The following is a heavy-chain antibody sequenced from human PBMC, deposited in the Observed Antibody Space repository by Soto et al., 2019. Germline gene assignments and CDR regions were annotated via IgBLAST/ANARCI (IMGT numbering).Heavy chain of an antibody. J-gene: IGHJ4*02. V-gene: IGHV1-69*13. CDR2: IIPIFGTA. CDR1: GGTFSSYA. Sequence: GXSVKVSCKASGGTFSSYAISWGRQAPVQGLEWMGGIIPIFGTANYAQKFQGRVTITADESTSTAYMELSSLRSEDTAVYYCARAPYCSGGSCYSMFDYWGQGTLVTVSS. D-gene: IGHD2-15*01. CDR3: ARAPYCSGGSCYSMFDY.